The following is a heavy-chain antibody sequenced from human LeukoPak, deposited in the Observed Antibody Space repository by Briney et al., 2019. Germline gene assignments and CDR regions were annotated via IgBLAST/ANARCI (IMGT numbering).Heavy chain of an antibody. CDR2: IYYSGST. Sequence: SETLSLTCSVSGGSITSYYWSWIRQPPGKGLEWIGYIYYSGSTNYNPSLKSRVTISVDTSKNQFSLKLSSVIAADTAVYYCARDQGGHSYGFFDYWGQGTLVTVSS. V-gene: IGHV4-59*01. D-gene: IGHD5-18*01. J-gene: IGHJ4*02. CDR1: GGSITSYY. CDR3: ARDQGGHSYGFFDY.